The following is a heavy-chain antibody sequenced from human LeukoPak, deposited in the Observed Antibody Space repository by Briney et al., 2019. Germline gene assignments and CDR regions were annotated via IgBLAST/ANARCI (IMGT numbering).Heavy chain of an antibody. CDR3: AKGLAPTTVGAFDI. V-gene: IGHV3-9*01. CDR2: ISWNSGSI. Sequence: RSLRLSCAASGFTFDDYAMHWVRQALGEGLEWVSGISWNSGSIGYADSVKGRFTISRHNDKNSLYLQMNSLRAEDTALYYCAKGLAPTTVGAFDIWGQGTMVTVSS. D-gene: IGHD1-1*01. J-gene: IGHJ3*02. CDR1: GFTFDDYA.